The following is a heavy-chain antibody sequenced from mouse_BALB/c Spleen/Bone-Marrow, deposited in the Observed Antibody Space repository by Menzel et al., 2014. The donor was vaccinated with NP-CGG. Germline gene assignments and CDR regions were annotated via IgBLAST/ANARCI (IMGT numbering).Heavy chain of an antibody. CDR2: INPYNDGT. V-gene: IGHV1-14*01. J-gene: IGHJ2*01. CDR3: ARPRQLGLPYSMDY. D-gene: IGHD3-2*01. Sequence: VQLQQSGPELVKPGASVKMSCKASGYTFTSYVMHWVKQKPGQGLEWIGYINPYNDGTKYNEKFKGKATLTSDKSSSTAYMELSSLTSEDSAVYYCARPRQLGLPYSMDYWGQGTTLTVSS. CDR1: GYTFTSYV.